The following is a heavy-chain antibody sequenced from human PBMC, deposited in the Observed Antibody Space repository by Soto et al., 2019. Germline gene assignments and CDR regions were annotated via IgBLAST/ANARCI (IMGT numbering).Heavy chain of an antibody. CDR3: ASRAYYDNRGYYKYYFDY. D-gene: IGHD3-22*01. J-gene: IGHJ4*02. V-gene: IGHV3-23*01. Sequence: GGSLRLSCVASGFTFSNYAMSWVRQAPKKELEWVSAISGSGDNTYYADTVNGRFTISRDNSKNTLYLQMVSLRAEDTAVYFFASRAYYDNRGYYKYYFDYWGQGTLVTVSS. CDR1: GFTFSNYA. CDR2: ISGSGDNT.